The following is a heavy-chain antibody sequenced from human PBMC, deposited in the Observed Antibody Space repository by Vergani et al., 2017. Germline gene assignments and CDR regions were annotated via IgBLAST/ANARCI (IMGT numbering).Heavy chain of an antibody. CDR1: GFRFSDYC. V-gene: IGHV3-30*18. Sequence: HVQMVESGGGVIPPGRSLRLPWAVSGFRFSDYCMHWVRQAPGRGLEWVALISYDGDTTYYEDSVKGRFTISRDNSKNTLFLQMHSLRVEDTALYYCAKVPLDITGPDRGDFWGPGSLGNVSS. J-gene: IGHJ4*03. CDR2: ISYDGDTT. CDR3: AKVPLDITGPDRGDF. D-gene: IGHD1-14*01.